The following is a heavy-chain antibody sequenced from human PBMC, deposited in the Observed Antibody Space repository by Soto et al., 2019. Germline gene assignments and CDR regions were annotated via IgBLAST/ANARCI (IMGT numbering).Heavy chain of an antibody. V-gene: IGHV1-18*01. D-gene: IGHD2-15*01. CDR1: GYTFTSYG. CDR2: ISAYNGNT. Sequence: ASVKVSCKASGYTFTSYGISWVRQAPGQGLDWMGWISAYNGNTKYAQDLQGIVTMTTDTSTSTAYMELRSLRSDDTAVYYCARFSGGSYNTYYFYYGMDVWGQGTTVTVSS. J-gene: IGHJ6*02. CDR3: ARFSGGSYNTYYFYYGMDV.